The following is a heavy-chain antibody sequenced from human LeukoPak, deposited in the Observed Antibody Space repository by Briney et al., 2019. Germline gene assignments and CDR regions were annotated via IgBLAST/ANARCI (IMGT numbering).Heavy chain of an antibody. CDR1: GGSISSGSYY. CDR3: ARDGGSYYWYFEL. D-gene: IGHD1-26*01. J-gene: IGHJ2*01. CDR2: IYTSGST. V-gene: IGHV4-61*02. Sequence: SQTLSLTRTVSGGSISSGSYYWSWIRQPAGKGLEWIGRIYTSGSTNYNPSLKSRVTISVDTSKNQFSLKLSSVTAADTAVYYCARDGGSYYWYFELWGRGALVTVSS.